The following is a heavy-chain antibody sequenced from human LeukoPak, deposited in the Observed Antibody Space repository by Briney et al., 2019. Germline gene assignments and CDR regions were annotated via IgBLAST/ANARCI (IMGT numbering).Heavy chain of an antibody. J-gene: IGHJ4*02. CDR3: ATPDYDILTGYLDYYFDY. Sequence: GASVKVSCKASGYTFTSYGISWVRQAPGQGLEWMGWISAYNGNTNYAQKLQGRVTMTTDTSTSTAYMELRSLRSDDTAVYYCATPDYDILTGYLDYYFDYWGQGTLVTVSS. D-gene: IGHD3-9*01. CDR2: ISAYNGNT. V-gene: IGHV1-18*01. CDR1: GYTFTSYG.